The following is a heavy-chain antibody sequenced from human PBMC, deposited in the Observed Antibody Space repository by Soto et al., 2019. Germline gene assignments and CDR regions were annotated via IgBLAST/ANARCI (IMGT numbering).Heavy chain of an antibody. CDR2: INPNSGGT. J-gene: IGHJ4*02. Sequence: SXKVSFTASGYTXTGYYMNLGRQAPGQGLEWMGWINPNSGGTNYAQKFQGRVTMTRDTSISTAYMEMSRLRSDDTAVYYCARDRLKRYPDYWGQGTLVTVSS. CDR1: GYTXTGYY. CDR3: ARDRLKRYPDY. D-gene: IGHD3-9*01. V-gene: IGHV1-2*02.